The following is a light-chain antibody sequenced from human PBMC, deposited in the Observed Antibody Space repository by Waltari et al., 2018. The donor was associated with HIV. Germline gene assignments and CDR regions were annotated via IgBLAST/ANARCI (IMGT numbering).Light chain of an antibody. Sequence: QSVLTQPPSVSGAPGQRVTFSCTGSNSNIGAGYDVHWYQQLPGTAPKLLIYGNNNRPSGVPDRFSGSKSGTSASLASTGLQAEDEADYYCQSYDSSLSGSWVFGGGTKLTVL. J-gene: IGLJ3*02. CDR1: NSNIGAGYD. CDR3: QSYDSSLSGSWV. CDR2: GNN. V-gene: IGLV1-40*01.